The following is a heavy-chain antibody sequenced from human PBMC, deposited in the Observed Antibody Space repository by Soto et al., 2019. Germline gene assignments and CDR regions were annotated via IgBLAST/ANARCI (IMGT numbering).Heavy chain of an antibody. Sequence: QVQLVESGGGLVKPGGSLRLSCAASGFTFSDYYMSWIRQAPGKGLEWVSYISSRSSYTNYADSVKGRFTISRDNAKNSLYLQMNSLRAEDTAVYYCARDDCGGDCYSNYYGMDVWGQGTTVTVSS. CDR1: GFTFSDYY. V-gene: IGHV3-11*06. J-gene: IGHJ6*02. CDR2: ISSRSSYT. CDR3: ARDDCGGDCYSNYYGMDV. D-gene: IGHD2-21*02.